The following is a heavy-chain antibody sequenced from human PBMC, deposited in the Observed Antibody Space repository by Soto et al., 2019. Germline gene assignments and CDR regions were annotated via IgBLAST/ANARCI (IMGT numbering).Heavy chain of an antibody. CDR1: GGSFNRHT. Sequence: SVKVSCKASGGSFNRHTISWVRQAPGQGLEWMGGIIPIFGTANHAQKFQGRVTIIADESTSTVYMELSSLRSDDTAIYYCARGWGYDSTDYYYAYWGQGTLVTVSS. CDR3: ARGWGYDSTDYYYAY. D-gene: IGHD3-22*01. CDR2: IIPIFGTA. V-gene: IGHV1-69*13. J-gene: IGHJ4*02.